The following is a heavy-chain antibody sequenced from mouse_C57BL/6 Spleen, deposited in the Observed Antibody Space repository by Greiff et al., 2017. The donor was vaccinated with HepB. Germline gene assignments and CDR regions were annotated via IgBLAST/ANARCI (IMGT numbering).Heavy chain of an antibody. V-gene: IGHV7-3*01. CDR1: GFTFTDYY. CDR3: ARYSDYDGGAWFAY. J-gene: IGHJ3*01. D-gene: IGHD2-4*01. Sequence: EVQWVESGGGLVQPGGSLSLSCAASGFTFTDYYMSWVRQPPGKALEWLGFIRNKANGYTTEYSASVKGRFTISRDNSQSILYLQMNALRAEDSATYYCARYSDYDGGAWFAYWGQGTLVTVSA. CDR2: IRNKANGYTT.